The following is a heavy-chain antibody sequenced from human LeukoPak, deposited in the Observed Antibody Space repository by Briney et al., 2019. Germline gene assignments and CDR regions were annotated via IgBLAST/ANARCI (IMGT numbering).Heavy chain of an antibody. J-gene: IGHJ4*02. V-gene: IGHV3-23*01. CDR1: GFTFTNYA. CDR3: ARGGYAVKYYFDY. Sequence: GGSLRLSCAASGFTFTNYAMSWVPQAPGEGLEGVSGISGNGISTYYADSVKGRLPISRDNSKSTLYLQMDSLRADDTAVYYCARGGYAVKYYFDYWGQGTLVTVSP. D-gene: IGHD2-2*01. CDR2: ISGNGIST.